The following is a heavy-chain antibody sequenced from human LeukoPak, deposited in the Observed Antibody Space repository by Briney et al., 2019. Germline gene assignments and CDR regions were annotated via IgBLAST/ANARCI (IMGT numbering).Heavy chain of an antibody. J-gene: IGHJ3*02. D-gene: IGHD2-2*01. V-gene: IGHV3-74*01. CDR1: GFNFSSYL. Sequence: GGALRLSCGAPGFNFSSYLVHWVRPAPGKGLVWVSPINNYGRSTSYADSVKGRFTISRDNAKNTLYLQMNSLRAEDTAVYYCARSHSCSSTSCYFGRWFEDAFDIWGQGTMVTVSS. CDR3: ARSHSCSSTSCYFGRWFEDAFDI. CDR2: INNYGRST.